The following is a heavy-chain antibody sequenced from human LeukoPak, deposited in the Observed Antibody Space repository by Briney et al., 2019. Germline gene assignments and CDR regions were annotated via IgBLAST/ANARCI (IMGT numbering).Heavy chain of an antibody. CDR1: GGTFSSYA. J-gene: IGHJ6*03. D-gene: IGHD6-13*01. CDR3: ARVAIAAAGTMDV. V-gene: IGHV1-69*05. CDR2: IIPIFGTA. Sequence: ASVKVSCKASGGTFSSYAISWVRQAPRQGLEWMGGIIPIFGTANYAQKFQGRVTITTDESTSTAYMELSSLRSEDTAVYYCARVAIAAAGTMDVWGKGTTVTVSS.